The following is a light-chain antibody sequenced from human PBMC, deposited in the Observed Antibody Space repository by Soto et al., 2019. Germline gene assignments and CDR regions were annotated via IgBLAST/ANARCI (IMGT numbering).Light chain of an antibody. V-gene: IGKV1-8*01. CDR3: QQYNVCPLT. Sequence: AILMTQSPASFSASTGDRATISCRASQSISSNLAWYQVKPGKAPRLLIYTASTMATGVPSRFSGSGSGTDFTLTISSLQSEDFAVYYCQQYNVCPLTFGGGTKVEIK. J-gene: IGKJ4*01. CDR1: QSISSN. CDR2: TAS.